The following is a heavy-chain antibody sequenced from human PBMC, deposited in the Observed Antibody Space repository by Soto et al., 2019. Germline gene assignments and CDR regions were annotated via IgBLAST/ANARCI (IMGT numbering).Heavy chain of an antibody. CDR3: AREVRSYYYYGMDV. CDR2: ISYDGSNK. CDR1: GFTFSSYA. V-gene: IGHV3-30-3*01. J-gene: IGHJ6*02. Sequence: GSLRLSCAASGFTFSSYAMHWVRQAPGKGLEWVAVISYDGSNKYYADSVKGRFTISRDNSKNTLYLQMNSLRAEDTAVYYCAREVRSYYYYGMDVWGQGTTVTVSS.